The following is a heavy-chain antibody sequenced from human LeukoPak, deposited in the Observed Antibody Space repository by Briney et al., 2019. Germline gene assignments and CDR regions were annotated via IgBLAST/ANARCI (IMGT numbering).Heavy chain of an antibody. CDR3: ARQVELLDYFDY. J-gene: IGHJ4*02. V-gene: IGHV1-2*02. Sequence: ASVKVSCKASGYTFTGCYMHWVRQAPGQGLEWMGWINPNSGGTNYAQKFQGRVTMTRDTSISTAYMELSRLRSDDTAVYYCARQVELLDYFDYWGQGTLVTVSS. CDR1: GYTFTGCY. CDR2: INPNSGGT. D-gene: IGHD1-26*01.